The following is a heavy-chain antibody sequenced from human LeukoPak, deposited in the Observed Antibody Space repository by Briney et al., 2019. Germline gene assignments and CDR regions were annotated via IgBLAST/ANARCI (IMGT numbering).Heavy chain of an antibody. J-gene: IGHJ4*02. CDR3: AKEMYSSGWFDY. V-gene: IGHV3-23*01. CDR1: GFTFSSYA. D-gene: IGHD6-19*01. Sequence: PGGSLRLSCAASGFTFSSYAMSWVRQAPGMGLEWVSAISSSGDRTYYPDSVKGRFTISRDNSKNTLYLQMNSLRAEDTAVYYCAKEMYSSGWFDYWGQGTLVTVSS. CDR2: ISSSGDRT.